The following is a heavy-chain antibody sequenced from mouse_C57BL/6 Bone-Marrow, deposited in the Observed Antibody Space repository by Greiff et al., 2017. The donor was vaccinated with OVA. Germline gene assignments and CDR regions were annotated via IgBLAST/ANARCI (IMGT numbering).Heavy chain of an antibody. D-gene: IGHD4-1*01. CDR2: ISDGGSYT. Sequence: EVQLKESGGGLVKPGGSLKLSCAASGFTFSSYAMSWVRQTPEKRLEWVATISDGGSYTYYPDNVKGRFTISRDNAKNNLYLQMSHLKSEDTAMYYCARDKLGRVDYWGQGTTLTVSS. CDR3: ARDKLGRVDY. CDR1: GFTFSSYA. V-gene: IGHV5-4*01. J-gene: IGHJ2*01.